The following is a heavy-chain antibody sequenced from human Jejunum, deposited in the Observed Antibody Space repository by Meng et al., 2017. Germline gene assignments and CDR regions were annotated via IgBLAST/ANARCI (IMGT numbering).Heavy chain of an antibody. D-gene: IGHD1-26*01. Sequence: QLQLQESGPGLVKPSETPSLSCTVSGGSLSSGSPYWGWIRQSPGKGLEWIGYIYHTGSTYYNPSLKSRVTISVDRSKNQFSLNLSSVTAADTAVYYCARMDSAFHYFDYWGQGTLVTVSS. V-gene: IGHV4-39*07. J-gene: IGHJ4*02. CDR2: IYHTGST. CDR1: GGSLSSGSPY. CDR3: ARMDSAFHYFDY.